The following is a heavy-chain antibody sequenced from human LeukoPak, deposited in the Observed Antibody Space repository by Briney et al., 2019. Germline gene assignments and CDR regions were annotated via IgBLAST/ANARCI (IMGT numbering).Heavy chain of an antibody. CDR3: ARDISVDTAMVKDY. J-gene: IGHJ4*02. CDR2: INTNTGNP. Sequence: ASVEVSCKASGYTFTSYAMNWVRQAPGQGLEWMGWINTNTGNPTYAQGFTGRFVFSLDTSVSTAYLQISSLKAEDTAVYYCARDISVDTAMVKDYWGQGTLVTVSS. D-gene: IGHD5-18*01. V-gene: IGHV7-4-1*02. CDR1: GYTFTSYA.